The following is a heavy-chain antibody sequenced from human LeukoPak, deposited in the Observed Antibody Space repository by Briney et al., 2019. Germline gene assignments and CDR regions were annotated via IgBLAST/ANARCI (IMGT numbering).Heavy chain of an antibody. CDR1: GGSTTTGSYY. Sequence: PSETLSLTCTVSGGSTTTGSYYWIWIRQPAGTGLEWIGLIYTKGSTDYNPSLKSRVTISVDTSNNQFSLRLTSVTAADTAVYYCARAPTSSTSPSSPFDLWGQGTMVTVSS. CDR3: ARAPTSSTSPSSPFDL. D-gene: IGHD2-2*01. CDR2: IYTKGST. V-gene: IGHV4-61*02. J-gene: IGHJ3*01.